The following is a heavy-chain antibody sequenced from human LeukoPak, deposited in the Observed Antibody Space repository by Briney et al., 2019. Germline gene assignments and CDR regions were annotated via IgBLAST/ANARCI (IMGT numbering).Heavy chain of an antibody. V-gene: IGHV4-39*01. Sequence: SETLSLTCAVSGGSISGSSYFWGWIRQPPGKGLEWIGSIYYSGNTYYNPSLKSRVTIPVDTSKNQFSLKLSSVTAADAAVYYCARLKEGIDYWGQGTLVTVSS. D-gene: IGHD3-10*01. J-gene: IGHJ4*02. CDR1: GGSISGSSYF. CDR2: IYYSGNT. CDR3: ARLKEGIDY.